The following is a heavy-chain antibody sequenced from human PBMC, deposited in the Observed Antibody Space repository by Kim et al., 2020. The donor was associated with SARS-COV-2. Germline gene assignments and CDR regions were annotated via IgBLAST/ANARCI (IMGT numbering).Heavy chain of an antibody. D-gene: IGHD2-2*01. J-gene: IGHJ5*02. CDR1: GGSISSYY. Sequence: SETLSLTCTVSGGSISSYYWSWIRQPPGKGLEWIGYIYYSGSTNYNPSLKSRVTISVDTSKNQFSLKLSSVTAADTAVYYCARVGGYQLPPETNWFDPWGQGTLVTVSS. V-gene: IGHV4-59*13. CDR2: IYYSGST. CDR3: ARVGGYQLPPETNWFDP.